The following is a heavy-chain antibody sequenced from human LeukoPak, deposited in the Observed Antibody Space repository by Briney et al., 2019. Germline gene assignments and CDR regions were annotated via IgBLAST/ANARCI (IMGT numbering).Heavy chain of an antibody. CDR2: ITDSGSTI. V-gene: IGHV3-21*01. J-gene: IGHJ6*02. D-gene: IGHD4-17*01. CDR3: VRETMPSGRYGELHV. Sequence: GGSLRLSCAASGSTVNDYNMNWVRQAPGKGLEWVAFITDSGSTIYYADSVKGRFTISRDNAKNSLYLQMNSLRAEDTAVYYCVRETMPSGRYGELHVWGQVTTVTVSS. CDR1: GSTVNDYN.